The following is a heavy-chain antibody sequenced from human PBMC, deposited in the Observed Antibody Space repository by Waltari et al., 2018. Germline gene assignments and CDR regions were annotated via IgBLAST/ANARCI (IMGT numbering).Heavy chain of an antibody. D-gene: IGHD2-15*01. V-gene: IGHV3-21*01. CDR2: ISSSSSYI. Sequence: EVQLVESGGGLVKPGGSLRLSCAASGFTFSSYSMNWVRQAPGKGLEWVSSISSSSSYIYYADSGKGRVTISRDNAKNSLYLQMNSRGAEDTAVYYCARDENGPPWVRYCSGGSCYSSFDYWGQGTLVTVSS. CDR3: ARDENGPPWVRYCSGGSCYSSFDY. CDR1: GFTFSSYS. J-gene: IGHJ4*02.